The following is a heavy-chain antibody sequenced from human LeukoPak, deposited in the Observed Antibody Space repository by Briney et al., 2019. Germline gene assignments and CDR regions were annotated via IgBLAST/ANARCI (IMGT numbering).Heavy chain of an antibody. CDR3: ARTHFPRGYFDY. J-gene: IGHJ4*02. V-gene: IGHV4-34*01. CDR1: GGSISSYY. CDR2: INHSGGT. Sequence: SETLSLTCTVSGGSISSYYWSWIRQPPGKGLEWIGEINHSGGTNYNPSLKSRVTISVDTSKNQFSLKLSSVTAADTAVYYCARTHFPRGYFDYWGQGTLVTVSS.